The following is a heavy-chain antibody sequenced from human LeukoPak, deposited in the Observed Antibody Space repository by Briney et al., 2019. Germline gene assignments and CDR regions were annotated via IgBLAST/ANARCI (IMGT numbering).Heavy chain of an antibody. Sequence: SETLSLTCAVSGYSISSGYYWGWIRQPPGKGLEWIGSIYHSGSTYYNPSLKSRVTISVDTSKNQISLKLSSVTAADTAVYYCARVGATTRWFDPWGQGTLVTVSS. J-gene: IGHJ5*02. V-gene: IGHV4-38-2*01. CDR3: ARVGATTRWFDP. CDR2: IYHSGST. CDR1: GYSISSGYY. D-gene: IGHD1-26*01.